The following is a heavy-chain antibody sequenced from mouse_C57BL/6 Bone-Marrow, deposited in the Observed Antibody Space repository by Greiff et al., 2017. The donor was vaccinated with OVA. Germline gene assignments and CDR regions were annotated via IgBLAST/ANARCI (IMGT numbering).Heavy chain of an antibody. Sequence: QVQLQQPGAELVKPGASVKMSCKASGYTFTSYWITWVKQRPGQGLEWIGDLYPGSGSTNYNEKFKSKATLTVDTSSSTAYMQLSSLTSEDSAVYYCARFAHYYGPYYYAMDYWGQGTSVTVSS. CDR1: GYTFTSYW. V-gene: IGHV1-55*01. CDR3: ARFAHYYGPYYYAMDY. CDR2: LYPGSGST. D-gene: IGHD1-1*01. J-gene: IGHJ4*01.